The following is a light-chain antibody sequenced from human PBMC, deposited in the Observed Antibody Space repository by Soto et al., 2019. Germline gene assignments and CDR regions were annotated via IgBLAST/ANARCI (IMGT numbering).Light chain of an antibody. Sequence: DIQMTQSPSSLSASVGDRVTITCQASHDVSNYLNWYRQEPGKAPSILIYDASVLETGVPSRFSGSGSGTHFTFTNTSLQPEDSATYYCQQYNDLPVTCGGVPKV. CDR3: QQYNDLPVT. J-gene: IGKJ4*01. CDR2: DAS. CDR1: HDVSNY. V-gene: IGKV1-33*01.